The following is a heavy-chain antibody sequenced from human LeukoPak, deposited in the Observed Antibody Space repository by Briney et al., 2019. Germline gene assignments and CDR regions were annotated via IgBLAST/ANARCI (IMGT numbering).Heavy chain of an antibody. J-gene: IGHJ4*02. CDR2: ISYDASNK. D-gene: IGHD3-9*01. Sequence: GGSLRLSCAASGFTFDNYAMHWVRQAPGKGLEWVAVISYDASNKYYADSVKGRFTISRDNSKNTLYLRMNSLRTEDTAVYYCARDNGYDILTGYGYYFDHWGQGTLVTVSS. CDR3: ARDNGYDILTGYGYYFDH. CDR1: GFTFDNYA. V-gene: IGHV3-30-3*01.